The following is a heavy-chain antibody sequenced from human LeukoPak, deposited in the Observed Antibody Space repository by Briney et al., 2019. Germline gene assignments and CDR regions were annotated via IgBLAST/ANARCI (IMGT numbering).Heavy chain of an antibody. CDR2: INPNSGGT. V-gene: IGHV1-2*02. Sequence: VASVKVSCKASGYTFTGYYMHWVRQAPGQGLGWMGWINPNSGGTNYAQKFQGRVTMTTDTSTSTAYMELRSLISDDTAVYYCARDLAATHYYDSSTSSDYWGQGTLVTVSS. CDR1: GYTFTGYY. D-gene: IGHD3-22*01. CDR3: ARDLAATHYYDSSTSSDY. J-gene: IGHJ4*02.